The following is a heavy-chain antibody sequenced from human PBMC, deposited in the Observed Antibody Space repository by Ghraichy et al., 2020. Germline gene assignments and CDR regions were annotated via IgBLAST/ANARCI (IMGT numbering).Heavy chain of an antibody. V-gene: IGHV1-8*02. CDR3: ARRGDSSGWLDY. D-gene: IGHD6-19*01. Sequence: ASVKVSCKASGYTFTSYDINWVRQATGQGLEWMGWMNPNSGNTGYAQKFQGRVTMTRNTSISTAYMELSSLRSEDTAVYYCARRGDSSGWLDYWGQGTLVTVSS. CDR2: MNPNSGNT. J-gene: IGHJ4*02. CDR1: GYTFTSYD.